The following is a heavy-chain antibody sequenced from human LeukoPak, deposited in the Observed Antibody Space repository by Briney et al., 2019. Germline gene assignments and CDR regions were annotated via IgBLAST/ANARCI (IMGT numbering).Heavy chain of an antibody. CDR3: ARDRERITIFGVVTDRYDYMDV. D-gene: IGHD3-3*01. CDR2: IIPIFGTA. CDR1: GGTFSSCA. J-gene: IGHJ6*03. Sequence: ASVKVSCKASGGTFSSCAISWVRQAPGQGLEWMGGIIPIFGTANYAQKFQGRVTITADESTSTAYMELSSLRSEDTAVYYCARDRERITIFGVVTDRYDYMDVWGTGTTVTVSS. V-gene: IGHV1-69*01.